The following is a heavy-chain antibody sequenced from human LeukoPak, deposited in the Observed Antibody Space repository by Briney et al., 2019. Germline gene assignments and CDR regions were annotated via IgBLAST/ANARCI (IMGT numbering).Heavy chain of an antibody. CDR1: GYTFSSYW. CDR3: ARQDPSSYFDY. J-gene: IGHJ4*02. Sequence: GESLKISCKTSGYTFSSYWIAWVRQMPGKGLEWMGIIYPGDSDTRYSPSFQGQVTISADKSISTAYLQWSSLKASDTAMYYCARQDPSSYFDYWGQGTLVTVSS. CDR2: IYPGDSDT. V-gene: IGHV5-51*01.